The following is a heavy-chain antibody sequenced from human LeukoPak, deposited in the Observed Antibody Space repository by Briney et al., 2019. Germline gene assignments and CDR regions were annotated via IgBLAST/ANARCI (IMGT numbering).Heavy chain of an antibody. D-gene: IGHD3-22*01. J-gene: IGHJ4*02. CDR3: ARAMSVGGYGLDY. Sequence: PSETLSLTCTVSGGSISSGGYYWSWIRQHPGKGLEWIGYIYYSGSTYYNPSLKSRVTISVDTSKNQFSLKLSSVTAADTAVYYCARAMSVGGYGLDYWGQGTLVTVSS. CDR2: IYYSGST. CDR1: GGSISSGGYY. V-gene: IGHV4-31*03.